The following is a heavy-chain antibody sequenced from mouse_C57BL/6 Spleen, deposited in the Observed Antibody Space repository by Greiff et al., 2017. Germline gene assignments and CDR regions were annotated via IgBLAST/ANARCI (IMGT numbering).Heavy chain of an antibody. CDR1: GYTFTDYN. CDR3: ARSNYGSSYGCAY. CDR2: INPNNGGT. J-gene: IGHJ3*01. Sequence: EVQLQQSGPELVKPGASVKIPCKASGYTFTDYNMDWVKQSHGKSLEWIGDINPNNGGTIYNQKFKGKATLTVDKSSSTAYMELRSLTSEDTAVYDCARSNYGSSYGCAYWGEESLVTVSA. V-gene: IGHV1-18*01. D-gene: IGHD1-1*01.